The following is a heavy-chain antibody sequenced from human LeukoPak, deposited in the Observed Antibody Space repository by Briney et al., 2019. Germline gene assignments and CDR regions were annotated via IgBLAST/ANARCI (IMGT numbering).Heavy chain of an antibody. CDR2: INPSGDST. CDR3: ARDADDLYGSGSDY. V-gene: IGHV1-46*01. CDR1: GYTFTSYY. J-gene: IGHJ4*02. Sequence: ASVKVSCKASGYTFTSYYMHWVRQAPVQGLEWMGIINPSGDSTSYAQKFQGRVTMTRDTSTSTVYMDLTSLRSEDTAVYYCARDADDLYGSGSDYWGQGTLVTVSS. D-gene: IGHD3-10*01.